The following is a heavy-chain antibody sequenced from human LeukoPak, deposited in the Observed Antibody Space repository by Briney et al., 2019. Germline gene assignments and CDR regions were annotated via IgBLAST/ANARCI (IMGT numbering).Heavy chain of an antibody. Sequence: PGGSLRLSCAACGFSFDDYAMHWVRQARGKGLEGVSGISWNSGRIGYADSVKGRFTISRDNVKHSLYLQMNSLRAEDTALYYCAKDIGPTYYYDSSGYHDAFDIWGQGTMVTVSS. CDR1: GFSFDDYA. D-gene: IGHD3-22*01. J-gene: IGHJ3*02. CDR3: AKDIGPTYYYDSSGYHDAFDI. V-gene: IGHV3-9*01. CDR2: ISWNSGRI.